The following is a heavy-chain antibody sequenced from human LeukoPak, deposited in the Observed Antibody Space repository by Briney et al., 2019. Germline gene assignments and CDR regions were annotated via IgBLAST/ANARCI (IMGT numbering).Heavy chain of an antibody. V-gene: IGHV3-7*01. J-gene: IGHJ4*02. CDR3: ARAITAVDSY. Sequence: GGSLRLSCAASAFTFSSYWMNWVRQAPGKGLEWVAGIDEDGTEKYYVESVKGRFTISRDNAKKSVYLQMNSLRADDTAVYYCARAITAVDSYWGQGTLVAVSS. D-gene: IGHD6-13*01. CDR2: IDEDGTEK. CDR1: AFTFSSYW.